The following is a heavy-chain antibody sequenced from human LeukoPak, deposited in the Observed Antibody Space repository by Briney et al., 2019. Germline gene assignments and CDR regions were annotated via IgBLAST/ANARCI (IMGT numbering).Heavy chain of an antibody. CDR2: INPSGGST. CDR3: ARGGYYYDSSGSNWFDP. Sequence: ASVKVSCKASGYTFTSYYMHWVRQAPGQGLEWMGIINPSGGSTSYAQKFQGRVTVTRDTSTSTVYMELSSLRSEDTAVYYCARGGYYYDSSGSNWFDPWGQGTLVTVSS. CDR1: GYTFTSYY. V-gene: IGHV1-46*01. D-gene: IGHD3-22*01. J-gene: IGHJ5*02.